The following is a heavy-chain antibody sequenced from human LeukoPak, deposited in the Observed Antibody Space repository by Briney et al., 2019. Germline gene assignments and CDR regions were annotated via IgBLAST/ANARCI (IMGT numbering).Heavy chain of an antibody. J-gene: IGHJ4*02. D-gene: IGHD6-19*01. V-gene: IGHV1-2*02. Sequence: ASVKASCKTSGYTFTGYFLHWVRQAPGQGLEWMGRINPNSGGTNCGQKFQDRVTMTRDTSIATVYMELSSLTSDDTAVYYCARVDPASLAVHYWGQGTLVTVSS. CDR2: INPNSGGT. CDR3: ARVDPASLAVHY. CDR1: GYTFTGYF.